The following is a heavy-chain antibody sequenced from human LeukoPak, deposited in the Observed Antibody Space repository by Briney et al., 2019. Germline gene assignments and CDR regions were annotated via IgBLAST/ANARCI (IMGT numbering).Heavy chain of an antibody. Sequence: SETLSLTCTVSGGSISSSSYYWGWIRQPPGKGLEWIGSIYYSGSTYYNPSLKSRVTISVATSKNQFSLKLSSVTAADTAVYYCARGYGSTSCYGGGFDYWGQGTLVTVSS. CDR1: GGSISSSSYY. CDR3: ARGYGSTSCYGGGFDY. V-gene: IGHV4-39*07. CDR2: IYYSGST. D-gene: IGHD2-2*01. J-gene: IGHJ4*02.